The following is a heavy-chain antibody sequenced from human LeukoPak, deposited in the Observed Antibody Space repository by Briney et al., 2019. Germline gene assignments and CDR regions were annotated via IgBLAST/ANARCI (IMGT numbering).Heavy chain of an antibody. Sequence: SQTLSLTCTVSGGSISSGGYYWSWIRQHPGKGLEWIGYIYYSGSTYYNPSLKSRVTISVDTSKNQFSLKLSSVTAADTAVYYCARVGTMVRGVIITPLYYFDYWGQGTLVTVSS. J-gene: IGHJ4*02. D-gene: IGHD3-10*01. CDR2: IYYSGST. CDR3: ARVGTMVRGVIITPLYYFDY. V-gene: IGHV4-31*03. CDR1: GGSISSGGYY.